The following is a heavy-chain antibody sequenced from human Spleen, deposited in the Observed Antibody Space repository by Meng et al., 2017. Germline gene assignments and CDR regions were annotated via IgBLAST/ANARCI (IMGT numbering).Heavy chain of an antibody. CDR3: AREGLLWFGEPSYWYYGMDV. CDR1: GGSISSSSYY. D-gene: IGHD3-10*01. Sequence: SETLSLTCTVSGGSISSSSYYWGWIRQPPGKGLEWIGSIYYSGSTYYNPSLKSRVTISVDTSKNQFSLKLSSVTAADTAVYYCAREGLLWFGEPSYWYYGMDVWGQGTTVTCSS. CDR2: IYYSGST. V-gene: IGHV4-39*07. J-gene: IGHJ6*01.